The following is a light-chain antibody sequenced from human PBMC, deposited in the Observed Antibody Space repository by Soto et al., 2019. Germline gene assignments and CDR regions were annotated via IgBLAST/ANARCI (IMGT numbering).Light chain of an antibody. V-gene: IGKV3-20*01. CDR3: QQYGSSPVT. J-gene: IGKJ1*01. CDR1: QSVSSSY. Sequence: EIVLTQSPGTLSLSPGERATLSCRASQSVSSSYLAWYQQKPAQAPRLLLYGASSRATGIPDRFSGSGSGTDITLTISRLEPEDFSVYYCQQYGSSPVTFGQGTKVEIK. CDR2: GAS.